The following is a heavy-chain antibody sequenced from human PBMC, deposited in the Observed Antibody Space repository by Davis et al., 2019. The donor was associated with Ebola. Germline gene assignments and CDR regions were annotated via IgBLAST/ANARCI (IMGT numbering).Heavy chain of an antibody. D-gene: IGHD5-24*01. CDR1: GYTFTSYA. V-gene: IGHV1-69*05. J-gene: IGHJ3*02. CDR3: ASEGRGGYNYYAFDI. CDR2: IIPIFGTA. Sequence: AASVKVSCKASGYTFTSYAIHWVRQAPGQGLEWMGGIIPIFGTANYAQKFQGRVTMTRDTSTSTVYMELSSLRSEDTAVYYCASEGRGGYNYYAFDIWGQGTMVTVSS.